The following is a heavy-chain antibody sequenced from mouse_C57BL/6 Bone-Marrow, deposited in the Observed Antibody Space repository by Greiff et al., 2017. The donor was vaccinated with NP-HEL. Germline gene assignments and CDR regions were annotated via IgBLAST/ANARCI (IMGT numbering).Heavy chain of an antibody. CDR1: GYTFTDYY. D-gene: IGHD2-5*01. CDR3: ARWEGYYSNYGAMDY. CDR2: INPNNGGT. V-gene: IGHV1-26*01. J-gene: IGHJ4*01. Sequence: VQLQQSGPELVKPGASVKISCKASGYTFTDYYMNWVKQSHGKSLEWIGDINPNNGGTSYNQKFKGKATLTVDKSSSTAYMELRSLTSEDSAVYYCARWEGYYSNYGAMDYWGQGTSVTVS.